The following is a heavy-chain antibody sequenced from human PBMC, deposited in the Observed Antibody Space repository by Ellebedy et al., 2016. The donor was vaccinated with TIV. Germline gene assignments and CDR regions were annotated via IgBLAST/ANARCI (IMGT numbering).Heavy chain of an antibody. J-gene: IGHJ6*02. CDR2: IYYSGST. D-gene: IGHD3-22*01. Sequence: SETLSLXCTVSGGSISSGDYYWSWTRQHPGKGLEWIGYIYYSGSTYYNPSLKSRVTISVDTSKNQFSLKLSSVTAADTAVYYCARDQYYYDSSGYHYYYYGMDVWGQGTTVTVSS. V-gene: IGHV4-30-4*01. CDR1: GGSISSGDYY. CDR3: ARDQYYYDSSGYHYYYYGMDV.